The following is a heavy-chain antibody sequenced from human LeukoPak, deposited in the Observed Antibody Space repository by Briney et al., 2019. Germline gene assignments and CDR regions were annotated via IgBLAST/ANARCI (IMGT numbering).Heavy chain of an antibody. CDR2: IYYSGST. CDR3: ARHRRSGDPHNWFGA. D-gene: IGHD6-25*01. Sequence: PSETLSLICSLSGDTISSNIHYWGWIRQPPGKGLEWIGSIYYSGSTYYNPSLRSRVTISVDTSKKQFSLKLNSVTAADAAVYYCARHRRSGDPHNWFGAWGEGTLVTVSS. CDR1: GDTISSNIHY. V-gene: IGHV4-39*01. J-gene: IGHJ5*02.